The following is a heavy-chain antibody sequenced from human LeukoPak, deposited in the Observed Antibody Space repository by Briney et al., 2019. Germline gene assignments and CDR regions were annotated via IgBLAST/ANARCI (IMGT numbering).Heavy chain of an antibody. CDR2: IYYSGST. CDR3: ARRGSGWYENWFDP. V-gene: IGHV4-59*08. J-gene: IGHJ5*02. D-gene: IGHD6-19*01. CDR1: GGSISSYY. Sequence: SETLSLTCTVSGGSISSYYWSWIRQPAGKGLEWIGYIYYSGSTNYNPSLKSRVTISVDTSKNQFSLKLSSVTAADTAVYYCARRGSGWYENWFDPWGQGTLVTVSS.